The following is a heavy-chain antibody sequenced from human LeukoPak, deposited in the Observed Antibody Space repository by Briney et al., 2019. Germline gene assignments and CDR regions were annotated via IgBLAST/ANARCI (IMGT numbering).Heavy chain of an antibody. D-gene: IGHD6-6*01. V-gene: IGHV3-7*01. Sequence: GGSLRLSCAASGFTFSSYWMSWVRQAPGKGLEWGANIKQDGSEKYYVDSVKGRFTISRDNAKNSLYLQMNSLRAEDTAVYYCARDRYSRSSDYYYYMDVWGKGTTVTVSS. CDR2: IKQDGSEK. CDR3: ARDRYSRSSDYYYYMDV. CDR1: GFTFSSYW. J-gene: IGHJ6*03.